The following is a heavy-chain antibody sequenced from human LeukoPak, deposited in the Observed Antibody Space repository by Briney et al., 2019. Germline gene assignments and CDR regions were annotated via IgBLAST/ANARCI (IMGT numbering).Heavy chain of an antibody. CDR2: ISSCGSTI. CDR1: GFTFSDYY. D-gene: IGHD3-22*01. Sequence: GGSLRLSCAASGFTFSDYYMSWIRQAPGKGLEWVSYISSCGSTIYYADSVKGRFTISRDNAKNSLYLQMNSLRAEDTAVYYCARESLNYYDTSGYVDYWGQGTRVTVSS. V-gene: IGHV3-11*01. CDR3: ARESLNYYDTSGYVDY. J-gene: IGHJ4*02.